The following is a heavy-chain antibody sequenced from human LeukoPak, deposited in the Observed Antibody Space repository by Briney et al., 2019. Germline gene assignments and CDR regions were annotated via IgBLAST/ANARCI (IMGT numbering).Heavy chain of an antibody. CDR2: ISHYENA. D-gene: IGHD5-24*01. Sequence: SETLSLTCTVSGDSISSGGYFWSWIRQPPGKGLERIGYISHYENAYYNPSLSSRVTMSVDKSKNQVSLKITSVTAADTAIYYCARDGYNSAPFDYWGPGTLVTVSS. CDR3: ARDGYNSAPFDY. V-gene: IGHV4-30-2*01. CDR1: GDSISSGGYF. J-gene: IGHJ4*02.